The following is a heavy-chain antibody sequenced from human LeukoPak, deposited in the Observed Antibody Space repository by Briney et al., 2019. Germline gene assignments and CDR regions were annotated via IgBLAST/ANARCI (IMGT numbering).Heavy chain of an antibody. J-gene: IGHJ5*02. CDR1: GGTFSSYA. CDR3: ARSLRVKNSSSWYWFDL. V-gene: IGHV1-69*05. D-gene: IGHD6-13*01. Sequence: SVKVSCKASGGTFSSYAISWVRQAPGQGLEWMGGIIPIFGTANYAQKFQGRVTITTDESTSTAYMELSSLRSEDTAVYYCARSLRVKNSSSWYWFDLWGQGTLVTVSS. CDR2: IIPIFGTA.